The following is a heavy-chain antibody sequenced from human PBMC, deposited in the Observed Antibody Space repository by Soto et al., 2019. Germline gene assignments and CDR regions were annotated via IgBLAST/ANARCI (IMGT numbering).Heavy chain of an antibody. V-gene: IGHV3-30*18. CDR2: ISYDGSNK. CDR3: EKDLVEWLLRQRGDFGY. CDR1: GFTFSSYG. D-gene: IGHD3-3*01. Sequence: QVQLVESGGGVVQPGRSLRLSCAASGFTFSSYGMHWVRQAPGKGLEWVAVISYDGSNKYYAVSVKGRFTISRDNSTNTLYLQMNSLRAEDTAVYYCEKDLVEWLLRQRGDFGYWCQGTLGTVSS. J-gene: IGHJ4*02.